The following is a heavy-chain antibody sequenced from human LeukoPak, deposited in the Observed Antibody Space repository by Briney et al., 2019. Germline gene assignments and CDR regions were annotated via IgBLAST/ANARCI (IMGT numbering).Heavy chain of an antibody. CDR2: ISADNGKT. V-gene: IGHV1-18*01. D-gene: IGHD1-26*01. CDR3: ASGVGATPYDAFDI. J-gene: IGHJ3*02. CDR1: GYTFTTYG. Sequence: ASVKVSCKASGYTFTTYGVSWVRQAPGQGLEWMGWISADNGKTNYAQNVQGRVTMTTDTFTSTAYMELSSLRSEDTAVYYCASGVGATPYDAFDIWGQGTMVTVSS.